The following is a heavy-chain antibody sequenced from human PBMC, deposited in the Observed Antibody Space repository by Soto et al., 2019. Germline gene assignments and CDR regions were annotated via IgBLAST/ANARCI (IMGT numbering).Heavy chain of an antibody. CDR3: ARSRAAAPPRVGMDV. D-gene: IGHD6-13*01. V-gene: IGHV1-69*13. J-gene: IGHJ6*02. Sequence: SVKVSCKASGYTFTSYGMNWVRQAPGQGLEWMGGIIPFFHAPNYAQKFQGRVTITADESTSIVFMEMSSLRFEDTAVYYCARSRAAAPPRVGMDVWGQGTTVTVSS. CDR1: GYTFTSYG. CDR2: IIPFFHAP.